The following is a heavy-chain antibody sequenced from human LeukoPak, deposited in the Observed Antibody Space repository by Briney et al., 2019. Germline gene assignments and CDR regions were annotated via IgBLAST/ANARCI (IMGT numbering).Heavy chain of an antibody. CDR2: MNPNSGNT. D-gene: IGHD4-17*01. Sequence: ASVKVSCKASGYTFTSYDINWVRQATGQGLEWMGWMNPNSGNTGYAQKFQGRVTITADESTSTAYMELSSLRSEDTAVYYCARGNDYGINYYYYYGMDVWGQGTTVTVSS. V-gene: IGHV1-8*01. CDR1: GYTFTSYD. J-gene: IGHJ6*02. CDR3: ARGNDYGINYYYYYGMDV.